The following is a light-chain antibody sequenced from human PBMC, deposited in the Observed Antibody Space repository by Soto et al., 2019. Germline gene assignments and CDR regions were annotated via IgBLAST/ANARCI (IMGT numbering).Light chain of an antibody. V-gene: IGKV3D-20*02. CDR3: QQRSKWPIT. CDR1: QSFSSSY. J-gene: IGKJ5*01. Sequence: ENVLTQSPGPLSLSPGDRATLSCRCSQSFSSSYLAWYQQKPGQAPRLLIYGASIRATGIPDRFSGSGSGTDFTLTISRLEPEDVAVYYCQQRSKWPITLGQGTRLEIK. CDR2: GAS.